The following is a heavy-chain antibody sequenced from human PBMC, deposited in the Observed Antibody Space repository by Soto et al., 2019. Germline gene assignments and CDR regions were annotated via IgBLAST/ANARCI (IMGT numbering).Heavy chain of an antibody. V-gene: IGHV1-69*12. J-gene: IGHJ5*02. Sequence: QVQLVQSGAEVKKPGSSVKVSCKASGGTFSSYAISWVRQAPGQGLEWMGGIIPIFGTANYAQKFQGRVTITADESTSTAYMGLSSLRSENTAVYYCAGVRSTVTVLCCCCPWGQGNLVTVSS. D-gene: IGHD4-4*01. CDR3: AGVRSTVTVLCCCCP. CDR1: GGTFSSYA. CDR2: IIPIFGTA.